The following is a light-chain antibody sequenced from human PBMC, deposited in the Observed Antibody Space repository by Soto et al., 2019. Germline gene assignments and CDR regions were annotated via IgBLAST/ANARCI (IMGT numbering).Light chain of an antibody. CDR1: SSDVGGYNF. Sequence: QSSLTQPASVFGSPGQSITISCTGTSSDVGGYNFVSWYQQLPGKAPKLMIYEVTSRPSGVSNRFSGSKSGNTASLTISGLQPEDEPEYYCSSYTTSSTVVFGTGTKVTVL. V-gene: IGLV2-14*03. CDR3: SSYTTSSTVV. CDR2: EVT. J-gene: IGLJ1*01.